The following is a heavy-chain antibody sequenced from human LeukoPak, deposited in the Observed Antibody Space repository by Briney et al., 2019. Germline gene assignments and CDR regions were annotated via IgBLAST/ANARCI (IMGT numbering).Heavy chain of an antibody. Sequence: GGSLRLSCAASGLTFSNYEMNWVRQAPGKGLERVSYISSSSSTIYYADSVKGRFTISRDNAKNSLYLQMNSLRAEDTAVYYCATRGGWYKLDYWGQGTLVTVSS. V-gene: IGHV3-48*03. D-gene: IGHD6-19*01. J-gene: IGHJ4*02. CDR1: GLTFSNYE. CDR2: ISSSSSTI. CDR3: ATRGGWYKLDY.